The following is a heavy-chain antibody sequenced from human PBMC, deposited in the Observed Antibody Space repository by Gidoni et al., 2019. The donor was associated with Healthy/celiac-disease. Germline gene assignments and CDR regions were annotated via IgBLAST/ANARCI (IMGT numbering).Heavy chain of an antibody. CDR3: ARAIYYDILTGSFGSWTP. V-gene: IGHV1-8*01. CDR2: MNPNSGNT. D-gene: IGHD3-9*01. CDR1: GYTFTSYD. Sequence: QVQLVQSGAEVKKPGASVKVSCKASGYTFTSYDINWVRQATGQGLEWMGWMNPNSGNTGYAQKFQGRVTMTRNTSISTAYMELSSLRSEDTAVYYCARAIYYDILTGSFGSWTPWGQGTLVTVSS. J-gene: IGHJ5*02.